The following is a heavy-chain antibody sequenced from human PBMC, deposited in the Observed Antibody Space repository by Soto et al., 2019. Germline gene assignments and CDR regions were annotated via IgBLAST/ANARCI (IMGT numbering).Heavy chain of an antibody. CDR3: AIGGSGSYYNPYYFDY. CDR1: GGSISSYY. D-gene: IGHD3-10*01. Sequence: SETLSLTCTVSGGSISSYYWSWIRQPPGKGLEWIGYIYYSGSTNYNPSLKSRVTISVDTSKNQFSLKLSSVTAADTAVYYCAIGGSGSYYNPYYFDYWGQGTLVTVSS. CDR2: IYYSGST. J-gene: IGHJ4*02. V-gene: IGHV4-59*01.